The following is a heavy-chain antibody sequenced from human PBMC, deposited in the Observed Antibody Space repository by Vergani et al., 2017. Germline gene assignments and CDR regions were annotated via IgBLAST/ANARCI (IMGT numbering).Heavy chain of an antibody. CDR1: ESSFTSNQ. V-gene: IGHV5-51*01. Sequence: EVMLVQSGAEVKKPGESLKISCKYSESSFTSNQIAWVRQLSGKGLQWMGNITPFDSKIAYSPSFQGQVIMSIDKSITTAYLQWRSLEASDTAIYYCTRHVPCGEGACLHVDHWGQGTQVTVSS. CDR2: ITPFDSKI. CDR3: TRHVPCGEGACLHVDH. D-gene: IGHD4-17*01. J-gene: IGHJ4*02.